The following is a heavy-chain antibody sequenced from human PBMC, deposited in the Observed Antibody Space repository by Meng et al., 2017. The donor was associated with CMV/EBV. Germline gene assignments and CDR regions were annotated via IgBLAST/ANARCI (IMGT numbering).Heavy chain of an antibody. CDR3: ARGGKLDYDSSGTRSYWFDP. J-gene: IGHJ5*02. CDR1: GFTFSSYS. CDR2: ISSSSSYI. D-gene: IGHD3-22*01. Sequence: GESLKISCAASGFTFSSYSMNWVRQAPGKGLEWVSSISSSSSYIYYADSVKGRFTISRDNAKNSPYLQMNSLRAEDTAVYYCARGGKLDYDSSGTRSYWFDPWGQGTLVTVSS. V-gene: IGHV3-21*01.